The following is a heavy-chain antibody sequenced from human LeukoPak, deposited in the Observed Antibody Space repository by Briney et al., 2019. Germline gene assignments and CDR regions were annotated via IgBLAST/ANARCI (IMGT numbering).Heavy chain of an antibody. D-gene: IGHD6-19*01. CDR1: GGSISSSNW. Sequence: PSETLSLTCAVSGGSISSSNWWSWVRQPPGKGLEWIGEIYHSGSTNYNPSLKSRVTISVDKSKNQFSLKLSSVTAADTAVYYCARATFSSGWYREWFDPWGQGTLVTVSS. CDR3: ARATFSSGWYREWFDP. V-gene: IGHV4-4*02. J-gene: IGHJ5*02. CDR2: IYHSGST.